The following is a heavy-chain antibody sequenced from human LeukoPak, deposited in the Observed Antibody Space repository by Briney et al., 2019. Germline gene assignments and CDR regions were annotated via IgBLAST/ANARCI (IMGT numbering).Heavy chain of an antibody. J-gene: IGHJ6*02. D-gene: IGHD2-2*01. CDR2: INPSGGST. CDR1: GYTFTSYY. Sequence: ASVKVSCKASGYTFTSYYMHWVRQAPGQGLEWMGIINPSGGSTSYAQKFQGRVTMTRDTSTSTVYMELSSLRSEDTAVYYCARGLVVVPAATPTHRRYCYGMDVWGQGTTVTVSS. CDR3: ARGLVVVPAATPTHRRYCYGMDV. V-gene: IGHV1-46*01.